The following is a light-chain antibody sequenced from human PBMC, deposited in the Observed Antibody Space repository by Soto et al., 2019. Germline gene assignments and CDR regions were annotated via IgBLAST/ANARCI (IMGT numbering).Light chain of an antibody. CDR3: QQRSNWTPT. V-gene: IGKV3-11*01. Sequence: DTVLIQSPATLSLSPVERATLSCRASHTVANFLAWYQHKAGQAPRLLIYDVSNRATGIPARFSGSGSGTDFTLTISSLEPDDFAVYYCQQRSNWTPTFGGGTNVEIK. CDR2: DVS. J-gene: IGKJ4*01. CDR1: HTVANF.